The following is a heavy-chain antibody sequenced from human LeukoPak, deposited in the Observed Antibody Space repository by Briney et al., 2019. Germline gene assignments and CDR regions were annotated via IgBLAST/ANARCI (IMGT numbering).Heavy chain of an antibody. J-gene: IGHJ4*02. CDR3: ARGGRYDNSGYSYDH. Sequence: GGSLRLSCAASGFTFSDYAVHWVRQAPGRGLEFVAAFSSKGRGDNTYYADSVKDRFTISRDNPKNTVYLQMGSLRAEDMAIYYCARGGRYDNSGYSYDHWGQGTLVTVSS. CDR2: FSSKGRGDNT. D-gene: IGHD3-22*01. V-gene: IGHV3-64*02. CDR1: GFTFSDYA.